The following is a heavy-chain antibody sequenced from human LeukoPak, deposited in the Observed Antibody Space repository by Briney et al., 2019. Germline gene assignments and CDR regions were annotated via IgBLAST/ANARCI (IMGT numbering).Heavy chain of an antibody. D-gene: IGHD2-2*01. V-gene: IGHV3-74*01. CDR2: INSDGSST. CDR1: GFTFSSYW. J-gene: IGHJ4*02. CDR3: ARDFGHCSSTSCFYFDY. Sequence: GGSPRLSCAASGFTFSSYWMHWVRQAPGKGLVWVSRINSDGSSTSYADSVKGRFTISRDNAKNTLYLQMNSLRAEDTAVYYCARDFGHCSSTSCFYFDYWGQGTLVTVSS.